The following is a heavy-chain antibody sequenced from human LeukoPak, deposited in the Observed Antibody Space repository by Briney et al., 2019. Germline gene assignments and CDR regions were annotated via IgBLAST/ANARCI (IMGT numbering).Heavy chain of an antibody. J-gene: IGHJ4*02. CDR2: IKQDGSEN. CDR1: GFTVSSNY. V-gene: IGHV3-7*01. CDR3: ARYNSGTFSVDY. Sequence: GGSLRHSCAASGFTVSSNYMSWVRQAPWKGLEWVANIKQDGSENYYVDSVKGRFTISRDNAKNSLFLQMNSLRAEDTAVYYCARYNSGTFSVDYWGQGTLVTVSS. D-gene: IGHD1-26*01.